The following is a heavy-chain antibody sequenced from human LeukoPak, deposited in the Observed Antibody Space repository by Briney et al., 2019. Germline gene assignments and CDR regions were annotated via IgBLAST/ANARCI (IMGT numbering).Heavy chain of an antibody. CDR1: GFSFNNFA. J-gene: IGHJ4*02. D-gene: IGHD3-10*01. CDR2: IRSNGATT. CDR3: ARPIQDSGIFMGLVS. Sequence: GGSLRLSCAASGFSFNNFAMHWVRQAPGKGLEFVSAIRSNGATTYYANSVKGRFIISRDSSKSTLFLQMGSLTTEDMAVYCCARPIQDSGIFMGLVSWGQGILVTVSS. V-gene: IGHV3-64*01.